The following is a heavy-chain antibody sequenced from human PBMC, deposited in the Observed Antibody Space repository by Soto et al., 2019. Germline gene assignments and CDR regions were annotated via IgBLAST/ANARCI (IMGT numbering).Heavy chain of an antibody. D-gene: IGHD3-10*01. J-gene: IGHJ4*02. CDR1: GDTFTTYD. Sequence: ASVKVSCKASGDTFTTYDINWVRQATGHGLEWMGWINPNSGNIGYAQRFQGRVTMTRDTAIRTAYMEVSSLRFDDTAVYYCARGRASGSYYLLDYWGQGTLVTVSS. V-gene: IGHV1-8*01. CDR3: ARGRASGSYYLLDY. CDR2: INPNSGNI.